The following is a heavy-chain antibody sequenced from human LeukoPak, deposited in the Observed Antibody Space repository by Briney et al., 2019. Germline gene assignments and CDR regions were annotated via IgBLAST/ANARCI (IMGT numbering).Heavy chain of an antibody. J-gene: IGHJ6*02. V-gene: IGHV1-2*02. Sequence: APVKVSCKPSGYTFTDYYIHWVRQAPGPGLEWMGWINPDSGDTNYAQTFQGRVTLTRDTSISTAYMELSSLRSDDTAIYYCARGSIKTTVAPQGLGVWGQGTTVTFSS. CDR3: ARGSIKTTVAPQGLGV. D-gene: IGHD1-1*01. CDR1: GYTFTDYY. CDR2: INPDSGDT.